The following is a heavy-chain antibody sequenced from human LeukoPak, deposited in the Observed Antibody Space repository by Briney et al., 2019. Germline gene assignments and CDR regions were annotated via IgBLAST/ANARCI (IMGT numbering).Heavy chain of an antibody. Sequence: HPGGSLRLPCAASGFTFSSYWMSWVRQAPGKGLEWVANIKQDGSEKYYVDSVKGRFTISRDNAKNSLYLQMNSLRAEDTAVYYCARDDGYSSGWYEYYFDYWGQGTLVTVSS. CDR1: GFTFSSYW. J-gene: IGHJ4*02. CDR2: IKQDGSEK. CDR3: ARDDGYSSGWYEYYFDY. D-gene: IGHD6-19*01. V-gene: IGHV3-7*01.